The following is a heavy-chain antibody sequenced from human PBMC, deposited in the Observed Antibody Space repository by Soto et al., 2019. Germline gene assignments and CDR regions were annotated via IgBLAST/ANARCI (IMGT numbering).Heavy chain of an antibody. Sequence: SETLSVACRVSGGSICRCDWYWRWIRQPPGKGLEWVGYIYYSGSTSYNPSLQSRVTISLETSKSQFSLRLTSVTAADTAVYYCARLGAYYQSLDPWGPGTLVTVSS. J-gene: IGHJ5*02. CDR1: GGSICRCDWY. V-gene: IGHV4-61*08. D-gene: IGHD3-22*01. CDR3: ARLGAYYQSLDP. CDR2: IYYSGST.